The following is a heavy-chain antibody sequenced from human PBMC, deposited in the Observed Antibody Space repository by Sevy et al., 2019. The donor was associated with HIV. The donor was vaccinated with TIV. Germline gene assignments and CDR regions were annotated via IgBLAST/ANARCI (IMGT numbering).Heavy chain of an antibody. CDR1: GFTFSSYS. CDR3: ARDDY. J-gene: IGHJ4*02. V-gene: IGHV3-48*02. CDR2: ISSSSSTI. Sequence: GGYLRLSCAASGFTFSSYSMNWVRQAPGKGLEWVSYISSSSSTIYYADSVKGRFTISRDNAKNLLFLQMNSLRDEDTALYYCARDDYWGQGTLVTVSS.